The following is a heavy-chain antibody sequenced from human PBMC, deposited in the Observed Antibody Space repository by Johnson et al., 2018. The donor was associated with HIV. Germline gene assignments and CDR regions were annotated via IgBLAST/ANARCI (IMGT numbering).Heavy chain of an antibody. CDR1: GFTFDDYA. CDR2: ISWNSGSI. CDR3: AKDIIDSSSSRGAFDI. V-gene: IGHV3-9*01. Sequence: QLVESGGGLVQPGGSLKLSCAASGFTFDDYAMHWVRQAPGKGLEWVSGISWNSGSIGYADSVKGRFTISRDNAKNSLYLQMNSLRADDTALYYCAKDIIDSSSSRGAFDIWGQGTMVTVSS. J-gene: IGHJ3*02. D-gene: IGHD6-6*01.